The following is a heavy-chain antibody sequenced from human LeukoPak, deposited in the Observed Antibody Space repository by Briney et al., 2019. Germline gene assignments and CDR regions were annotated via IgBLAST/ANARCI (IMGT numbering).Heavy chain of an antibody. CDR2: ISYSGNT. CDR1: GGSISSSF. D-gene: IGHD4-17*01. CDR3: ARDGARIYGDYGDY. Sequence: PSETLSLTCSVSGGSISSSFWSWLRQSPGKGLEWIGHISYSGNTNYNPSLESRVTISVDTSNSEVSLTLDSVTATDTAVYYCARDGARIYGDYGDYWGQGTLVTVSS. J-gene: IGHJ4*02. V-gene: IGHV4-59*01.